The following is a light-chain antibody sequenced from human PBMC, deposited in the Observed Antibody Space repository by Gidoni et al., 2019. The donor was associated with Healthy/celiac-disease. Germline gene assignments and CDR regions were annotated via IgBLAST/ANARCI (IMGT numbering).Light chain of an antibody. J-gene: IGLJ1*01. CDR1: NIGSKS. Sequence: SYVLTQPPSVSVAPGKTARITCGGNNIGSKSVHWSQQKPGQAPVLVIYYDSYRPSGIPERFSGSNSGNTATLTISRVEAGDEADYYCQVWDSSSDHPYVFGTGTKVTVL. CDR2: YDS. V-gene: IGLV3-21*04. CDR3: QVWDSSSDHPYV.